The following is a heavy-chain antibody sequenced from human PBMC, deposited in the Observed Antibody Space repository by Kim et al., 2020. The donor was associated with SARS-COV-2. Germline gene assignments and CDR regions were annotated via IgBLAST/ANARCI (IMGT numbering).Heavy chain of an antibody. CDR3: GISGI. CDR2: IKRDGSER. Sequence: IKRDGSERYYGDSVKGRFTISRDNAKSSVFLQMNSLRSEHTAVYYCGISGIWGQGTLVTVSS. J-gene: IGHJ4*02. V-gene: IGHV3-7*01.